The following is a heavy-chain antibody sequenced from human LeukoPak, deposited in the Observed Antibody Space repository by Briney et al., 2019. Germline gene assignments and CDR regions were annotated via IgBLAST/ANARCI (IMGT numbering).Heavy chain of an antibody. D-gene: IGHD4-17*01. J-gene: IGHJ6*02. CDR3: ARGGNDYGDYYYYGMDV. CDR1: GGSISSYY. V-gene: IGHV4-4*07. CDR2: IYTSGST. Sequence: SETLSLTCTVSGGSISSYYWSWIRQPAGKGLEWIGHIYTSGSTNYNPSLKSRVTMSVDTSKNQFSLKLSSVAAADTAVYYCARGGNDYGDYYYYGMDVWGQGTTVTVSS.